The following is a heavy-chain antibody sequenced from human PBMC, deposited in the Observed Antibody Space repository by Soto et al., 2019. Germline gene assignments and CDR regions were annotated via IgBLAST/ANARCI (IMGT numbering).Heavy chain of an antibody. CDR3: ARVNLDAGYCSGGSCLYFDY. CDR2: IYHSGST. J-gene: IGHJ4*02. V-gene: IGHV4-30-2*01. D-gene: IGHD2-15*01. Sequence: SETLSLTCAVSGGSISSGGYSWSWIRQPPGKGLEWIGYIYHSGSTYYNPSLKSRVTISVDRSKNQFSLKLSSVTAADTAVYYCARVNLDAGYCSGGSCLYFDYWGQGTLVTVSS. CDR1: GGSISSGGYS.